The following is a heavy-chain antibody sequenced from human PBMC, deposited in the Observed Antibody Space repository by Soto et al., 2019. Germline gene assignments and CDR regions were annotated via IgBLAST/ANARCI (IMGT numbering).Heavy chain of an antibody. J-gene: IGHJ6*02. CDR3: TSSALIDYYYYYGMDV. CDR2: IRSKANSYAT. D-gene: IGHD3-22*01. V-gene: IGHV3-73*02. Sequence: EVQLVESGGGLVQPGGSLKLSCAASGFTFSGSAMHWVRQASGKGLEWVGRIRSKANSYATAYAASVKGRFTISRDDSKNTAYLQMNSLKTEDTAVYHCTSSALIDYYYYYGMDVWGQGTTVTVSS. CDR1: GFTFSGSA.